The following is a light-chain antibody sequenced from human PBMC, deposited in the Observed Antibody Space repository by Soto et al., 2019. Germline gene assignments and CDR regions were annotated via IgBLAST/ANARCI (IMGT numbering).Light chain of an antibody. CDR1: QYISSW. CDR2: DAS. Sequence: DIQMTQSPSTLSASVGDRVTITCRASQYISSWLAWYQQEPGKAPKLLIYDASSLESGVPSRFSGSGSGTEFILTISSLQPDDIATYYCQQYNSYSWTVGQGTKV. CDR3: QQYNSYSWT. J-gene: IGKJ1*01. V-gene: IGKV1-5*01.